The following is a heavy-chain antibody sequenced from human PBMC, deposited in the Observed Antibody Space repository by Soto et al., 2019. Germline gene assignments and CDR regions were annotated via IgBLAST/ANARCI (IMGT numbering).Heavy chain of an antibody. V-gene: IGHV3-30*18. CDR2: ISYDGSNK. CDR1: GFTFSSYG. Sequence: GGSLRLSCAASGFTFSSYGMHWVRQAPGKGLEWVAVISYDGSNKYYADSVKGRFTISRDNSKNTLYLQMNSLRAEDTAVYYCAKDGKEWGDYSSGLDVWGQGTTVTVSS. CDR3: AKDGKEWGDYSSGLDV. J-gene: IGHJ6*02. D-gene: IGHD6-19*01.